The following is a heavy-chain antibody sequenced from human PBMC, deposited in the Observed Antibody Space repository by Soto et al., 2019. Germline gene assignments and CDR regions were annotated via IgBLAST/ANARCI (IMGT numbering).Heavy chain of an antibody. Sequence: PGGSLRLSCAASGFTFSNAWMSWVRQAPGKGLEWVGRIKSKTDGGTTDYAAPVKGRFTISRDDSKNTLYLQMNSLKTEDTAVYYCTTDPYCSGSYYNTPPWFDPWGQGTLVTVSS. D-gene: IGHD3-10*01. CDR2: IKSKTDGGTT. CDR3: TTDPYCSGSYYNTPPWFDP. J-gene: IGHJ5*02. V-gene: IGHV3-15*01. CDR1: GFTFSNAW.